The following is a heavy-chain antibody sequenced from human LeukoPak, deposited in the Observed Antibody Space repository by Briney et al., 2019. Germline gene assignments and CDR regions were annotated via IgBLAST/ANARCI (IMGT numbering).Heavy chain of an antibody. J-gene: IGHJ4*02. CDR1: GFTFSNYA. V-gene: IGHV3-23*01. D-gene: IGHD3-22*01. CDR3: AKGVYYYDSSGYYYTYYFDY. CDR2: ISGGGGST. Sequence: PGGSLRLSCAASGFTFSNYAMSWDRQAPGKGLEWVSAISGGGGSTYYAGSVQGRFTISRDNSKNTLNLQINSLRAEDTAVYYCAKGVYYYDSSGYYYTYYFDYWGQGILVTVSS.